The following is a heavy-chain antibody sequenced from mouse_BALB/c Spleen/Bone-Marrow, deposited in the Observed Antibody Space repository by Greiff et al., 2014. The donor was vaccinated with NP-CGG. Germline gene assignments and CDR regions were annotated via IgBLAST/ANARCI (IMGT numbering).Heavy chain of an antibody. D-gene: IGHD1-1*01. CDR1: GYTFTSYY. J-gene: IGHJ4*01. CDR3: ARFYYGSSYAMDY. V-gene: IGHV1S56*01. Sequence: QVQLQQSGPELVKPGASVRISCKASGYTFTSYYIHWVKQRPGQGLEWIGWIYPGNVNTKYNEKFKGKATLTADKSSSTDYMQLSSLTSEDSAVYFCARFYYGSSYAMDYWGQGTSVTVSS. CDR2: IYPGNVNT.